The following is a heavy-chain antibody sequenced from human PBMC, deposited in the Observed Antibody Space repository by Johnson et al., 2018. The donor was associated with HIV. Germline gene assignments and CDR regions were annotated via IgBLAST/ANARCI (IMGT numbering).Heavy chain of an antibody. CDR3: ARDGPRRDVSDI. CDR1: GFTFSEYY. CDR2: ISSSGRTI. Sequence: QVQLVESGGGLVKPGGSLRVSCVGSGFTFSEYYMSWIRQAPGKGLEWVSYISSSGRTIYYADSVTGRFTISRDNAKNSLYLQMNSLRAEDTAVYYCARDGPRRDVSDIWGQGTMVTVSS. J-gene: IGHJ3*02. V-gene: IGHV3-11*04.